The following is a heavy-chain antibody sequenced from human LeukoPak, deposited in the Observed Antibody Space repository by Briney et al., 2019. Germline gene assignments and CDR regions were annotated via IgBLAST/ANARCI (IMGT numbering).Heavy chain of an antibody. CDR2: IRYDGSNK. V-gene: IGHV3-30*02. CDR1: GFTFSSYG. D-gene: IGHD6-19*01. CDR3: AKDVPFRSSGWYFDY. Sequence: PGGSLRLSCAASGFTFSSYGMHWVRQAPCKGLEWVAFIRYDGSNKYYADSVKGRFTISRDNSKNTLYLQMNSLRAEDTAVYYCAKDVPFRSSGWYFDYWGQGTLVTVSS. J-gene: IGHJ4*02.